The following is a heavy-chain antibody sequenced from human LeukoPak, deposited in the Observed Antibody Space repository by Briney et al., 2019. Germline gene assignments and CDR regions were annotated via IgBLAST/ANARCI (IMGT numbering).Heavy chain of an antibody. J-gene: IGHJ4*02. CDR3: AKDFTVVLRGYFDY. CDR1: GFIFSSYA. CDR2: ISGSGDTT. Sequence: GGSLRLSCAASGFIFSSYAMTWVRQAPGKGLEWVSSISGSGDTTYYADSVKGRFTISRDNSKNTLYLQMNSLRAEDTALYYCAKDFTVVLRGYFDYWGQGTLVTVSS. V-gene: IGHV3-23*01. D-gene: IGHD4-23*01.